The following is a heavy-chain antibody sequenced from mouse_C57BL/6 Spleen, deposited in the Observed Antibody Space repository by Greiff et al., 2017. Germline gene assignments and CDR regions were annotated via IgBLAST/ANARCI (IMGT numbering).Heavy chain of an antibody. CDR3: ARKGITEAFAY. Sequence: QVQLMDSVPGLLPPSQCLSITCPVSGFSLTSYGVHWVRQSPGKGLEWLGVIWSGGSTDYNAAFISRLSISKDNSKSHVFFKMNSLQADDTAIYYCARKGITEAFAYWGQGTLVTVSA. V-gene: IGHV2-2*01. J-gene: IGHJ3*01. CDR2: IWSGGST. CDR1: GFSLTSYG. D-gene: IGHD2-4*01.